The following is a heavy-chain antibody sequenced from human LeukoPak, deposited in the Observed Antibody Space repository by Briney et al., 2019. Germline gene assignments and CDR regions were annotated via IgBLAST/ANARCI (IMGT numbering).Heavy chain of an antibody. CDR3: ARANSFLYYDSSGYWGY. D-gene: IGHD3-22*01. V-gene: IGHV4-59*01. J-gene: IGHJ4*02. Sequence: PSETLSLTCTVSGGSISSYYWSWIRQPPGKGLEWIGYIYHSGSTNYNPSLKSRVSISVDTSKNQFSLKLSSVTAADTAVYYCARANSFLYYDSSGYWGYWGQGTLVTVSS. CDR2: IYHSGST. CDR1: GGSISSYY.